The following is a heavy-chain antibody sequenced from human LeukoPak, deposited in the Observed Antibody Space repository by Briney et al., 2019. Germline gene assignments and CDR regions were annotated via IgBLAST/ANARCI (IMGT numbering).Heavy chain of an antibody. Sequence: SETLSLTCTVSGGSVSSRSYYWSWIRQPPGKRLEWIGYCYYSGITNYNPSLKSRVTISVDTSKNQFSLKLSSVTAADTAVYYCARAIWFGESRSDYWGQGTLVTVSS. D-gene: IGHD3-10*01. J-gene: IGHJ4*02. CDR3: ARAIWFGESRSDY. CDR2: CYYSGIT. CDR1: GGSVSSRSYY. V-gene: IGHV4-61*01.